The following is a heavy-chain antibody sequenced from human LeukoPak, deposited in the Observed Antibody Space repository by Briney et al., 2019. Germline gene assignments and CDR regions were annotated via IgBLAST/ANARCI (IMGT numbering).Heavy chain of an antibody. V-gene: IGHV1-69*04. CDR2: IIPILGIA. J-gene: IGHJ4*02. CDR1: RGTFSSYA. CDR3: ASPLPLYYDSSGYDY. D-gene: IGHD3-22*01. Sequence: ASVKVSCKASRGTFSSYAISWVRQAPGQGLEWMGRIIPILGIANYAQKFQGRVTITADKSTSTAYMELSSLRSEDTAVYYCASPLPLYYDSSGYDYWGQGTLVTVSS.